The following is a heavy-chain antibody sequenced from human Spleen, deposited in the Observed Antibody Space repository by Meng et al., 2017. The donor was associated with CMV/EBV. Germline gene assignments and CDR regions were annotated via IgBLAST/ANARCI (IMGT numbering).Heavy chain of an antibody. D-gene: IGHD1-26*01. V-gene: IGHV3-21*01. CDR3: ARERLYQPLWGDALDI. Sequence: GESLKISCAASGFTFSSYSMNWVRQAPGKGLEWVSSISSSSSYINYAKSVKGRFTISRDNVKNSLYLQMNSLRAEDTAVYYCARERLYQPLWGDALDIWGQGTVVTVSS. CDR1: GFTFSSYS. J-gene: IGHJ3*02. CDR2: ISSSSSYI.